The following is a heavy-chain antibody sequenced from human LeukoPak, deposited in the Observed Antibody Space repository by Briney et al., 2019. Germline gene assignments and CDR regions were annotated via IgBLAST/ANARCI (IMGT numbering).Heavy chain of an antibody. J-gene: IGHJ4*02. Sequence: GGSLRLSCAASGFTFDGYTMHWVRQAPGKGLEWVSFISWGSGSTYYADSVKGRFTISRDNTKNSLHLQMNSLRAEDTAVYYCAKSPDVIVGAPFDYWGQGTLVTVSS. V-gene: IGHV3-43*01. CDR2: ISWGSGST. D-gene: IGHD1-26*01. CDR3: AKSPDVIVGAPFDY. CDR1: GFTFDGYT.